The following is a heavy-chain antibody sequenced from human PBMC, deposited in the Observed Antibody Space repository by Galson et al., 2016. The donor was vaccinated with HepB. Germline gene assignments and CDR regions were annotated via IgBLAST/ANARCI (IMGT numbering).Heavy chain of an antibody. D-gene: IGHD6-19*01. Sequence: SLRLSCAASGFKFSDFAMHWVRQAPGKGLEHVSGLSSRGDNTYYADPVKGQFTISRDNSKRTLYLQMSSLRPEDTAVYYCVKDRQWRVMGYYYDLDVWGEGTTVTVSS. CDR1: GFKFSDFA. V-gene: IGHV3-64D*08. J-gene: IGHJ6*04. CDR3: VKDRQWRVMGYYYDLDV. CDR2: LSSRGDNT.